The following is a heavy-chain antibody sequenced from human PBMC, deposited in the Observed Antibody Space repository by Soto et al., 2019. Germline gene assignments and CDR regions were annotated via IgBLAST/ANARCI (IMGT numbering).Heavy chain of an antibody. CDR2: IYYSGST. V-gene: IGHV4-59*01. D-gene: IGHD6-19*01. Sequence: PSETLSLTCTVSGGPISSYYWSWIRQPPGKGLEWIGYIYYSGSTNYNPSLKSRVTISVDTSKNQFSLKLSSVTAADTAVYYCARPLRSGWYGGGFDYWGQGTLVTVSS. J-gene: IGHJ4*02. CDR1: GGPISSYY. CDR3: ARPLRSGWYGGGFDY.